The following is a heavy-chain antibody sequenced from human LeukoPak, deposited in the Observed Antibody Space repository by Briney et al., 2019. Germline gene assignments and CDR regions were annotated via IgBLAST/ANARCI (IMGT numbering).Heavy chain of an antibody. J-gene: IGHJ6*03. CDR1: GGSFSGYY. CDR3: ARGVPYDFWSGYYSGYYYYYYMDV. D-gene: IGHD3-3*01. CDR2: INHSGST. Sequence: SETLSLTCAVYGGSFSGYYWSWLRQPPGKGLEWIGEINHSGSTNYNPSLNSRVTISVDTSKTQFSLKLSSVTAADTAVYYCARGVPYDFWSGYYSGYYYYYYMDVWGKGTTVTVSS. V-gene: IGHV4-34*01.